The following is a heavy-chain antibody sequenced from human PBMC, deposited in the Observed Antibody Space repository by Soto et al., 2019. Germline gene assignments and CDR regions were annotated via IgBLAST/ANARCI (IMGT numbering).Heavy chain of an antibody. CDR2: ISSSSSYI. CDR3: AREGPYYYDSSGSAYFDY. CDR1: GFTFSSYS. J-gene: IGHJ4*02. V-gene: IGHV3-21*01. D-gene: IGHD3-22*01. Sequence: GGSLRLSCAASGFTFSSYSMNWVRQAPGKGLEWVSSISSSSSYIYYADSVKGRFTISRDNAKNSLYLQMNSLRAEDTAVYYCAREGPYYYDSSGSAYFDYWGQGTLVTVSS.